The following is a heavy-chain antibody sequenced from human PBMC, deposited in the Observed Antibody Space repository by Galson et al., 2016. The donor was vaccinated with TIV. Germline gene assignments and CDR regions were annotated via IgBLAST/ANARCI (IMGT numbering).Heavy chain of an antibody. CDR3: ARAPYGENWYFDL. V-gene: IGHV4-59*08. CDR2: IYYSGNTNY. J-gene: IGHJ2*01. D-gene: IGHD4-17*01. Sequence: SETLSLTCSVSRGFISSHHWSWIRQPPGKGLEWIGYIYYSGNTNYNYNPSLESRVTMSADTSKSQLSLELTSVTAAVTGVYFCARAPYGENWYFDLWGRGTLVTVSS. CDR1: RGFISSHH.